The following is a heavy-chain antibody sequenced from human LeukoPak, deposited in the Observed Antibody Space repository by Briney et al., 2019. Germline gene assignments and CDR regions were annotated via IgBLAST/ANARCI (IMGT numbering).Heavy chain of an antibody. V-gene: IGHV3-9*01. CDR1: GFTFDEYG. CDR2: ISWNSGSI. CDR3: AKDTSYYGSGSYHFVFDN. Sequence: GGSLRLSCAASGFTFDEYGMHWVRQAPGKGLEWVSGISWNSGSIDYADSVKGRFTISRDNAKNSLYLQMNSLRAEDTALYYCAKDTSYYGSGSYHFVFDNWGQGTLVTVSS. D-gene: IGHD3-10*01. J-gene: IGHJ4*02.